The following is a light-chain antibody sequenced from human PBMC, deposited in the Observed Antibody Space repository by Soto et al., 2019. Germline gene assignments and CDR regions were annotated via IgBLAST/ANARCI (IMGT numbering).Light chain of an antibody. CDR2: DAS. CDR3: QQRSNWPWT. J-gene: IGKJ1*01. Sequence: DIVLTQSPATLSLSPGDRATISCRASQGVSSYLAWYQQKPGQAPRLLIYDASNRATGIPSRFSGSGSGTDFTLTISGLEPDDFAGYYCQQRSNWPWTFGQGTKVEIK. V-gene: IGKV3D-11*01. CDR1: QGVSSY.